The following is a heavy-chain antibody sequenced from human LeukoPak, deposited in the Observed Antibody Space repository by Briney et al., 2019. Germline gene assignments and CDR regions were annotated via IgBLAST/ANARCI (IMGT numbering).Heavy chain of an antibody. CDR1: GGSISSSSYY. Sequence: SETLSLTCTVSGGSISSSSYYWGWIRQPPGKGLEWIGSLYYSGITYYNSSLKSRVTISLDTSKNQFSLNLSSVTAADTAVYYCARAGSSGYFNWFDPWGQGTLVTVSS. V-gene: IGHV4-39*07. CDR3: ARAGSSGYFNWFDP. J-gene: IGHJ5*02. CDR2: LYYSGIT. D-gene: IGHD3-22*01.